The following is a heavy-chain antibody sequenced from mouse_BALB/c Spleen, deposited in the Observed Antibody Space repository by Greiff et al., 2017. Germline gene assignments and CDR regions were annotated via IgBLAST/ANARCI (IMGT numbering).Heavy chain of an antibody. CDR3: ARTFYYGSSYLYYYAMDY. CDR2: INPYNDGT. J-gene: IGHJ4*01. D-gene: IGHD1-1*01. V-gene: IGHV1-14*01. CDR1: GYTFTSYV. Sequence: VQLQQSGPELVKPGASVKMSCKASGYTFTSYVMHWVKQKPGQGLEWIGYINPYNDGTKYNEKFKGKATLTSDKSSSTAYMELSSLTSEDSAVYYCARTFYYGSSYLYYYAMDYWGQGTSVTVSS.